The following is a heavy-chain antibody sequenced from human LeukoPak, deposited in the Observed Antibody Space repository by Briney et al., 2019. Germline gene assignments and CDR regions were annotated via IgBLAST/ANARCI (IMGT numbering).Heavy chain of an antibody. J-gene: IGHJ6*03. Sequence: KPSETLSLTCTVSGGSISSYYWSWIRQPAGKGLEWIGRIYTSGSTNYNPSLKSRVTISVDTSKNQFSLKLSSVTAADTAVYYCARAQNWGYYYYYMDVWGKGTTVTVSS. V-gene: IGHV4-4*07. CDR3: ARAQNWGYYYYYMDV. D-gene: IGHD3-16*01. CDR2: IYTSGST. CDR1: GGSISSYY.